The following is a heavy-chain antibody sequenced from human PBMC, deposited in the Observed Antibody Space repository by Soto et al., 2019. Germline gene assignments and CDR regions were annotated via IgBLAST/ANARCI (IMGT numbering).Heavy chain of an antibody. CDR1: GGSVSSPNY. J-gene: IGHJ4*02. CDR3: GRANTSGSQIDS. CDR2: VDHSGTS. V-gene: IGHV4-4*02. D-gene: IGHD6-19*01. Sequence: QVQLQRSGPGLVKPTGSLSLTCAVSGGSVSSPNYWNWVRQAPEKGLEWIGEVDHSGTSNYSPSLKTLLTLSVDKSINEVSMNLRSVTAADTAIYYCGRANTSGSQIDSWGQGILVTVSS.